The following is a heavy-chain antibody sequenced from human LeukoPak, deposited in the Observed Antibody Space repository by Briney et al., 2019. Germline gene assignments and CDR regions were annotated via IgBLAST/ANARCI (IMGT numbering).Heavy chain of an antibody. CDR3: ARGLDTLDPLAY. CDR2: ISYDGSNK. J-gene: IGHJ4*02. Sequence: GRSLRLSCAASGFTFSSYAMHWVRQAPGKGQEWVAVISYDGSNKYYADSVKGRFTISRDNSKNTLYLQMNSLRAEDTAVYYCARGLDTLDPLAYWGQGTLVTVSS. D-gene: IGHD1-1*01. CDR1: GFTFSSYA. V-gene: IGHV3-30*04.